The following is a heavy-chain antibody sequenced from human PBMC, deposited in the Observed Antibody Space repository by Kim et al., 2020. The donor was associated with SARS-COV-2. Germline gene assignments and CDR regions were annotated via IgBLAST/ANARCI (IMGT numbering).Heavy chain of an antibody. D-gene: IGHD3-3*01. J-gene: IGHJ6*02. V-gene: IGHV1-46*01. CDR1: GYTFTSYY. CDR2: INPSGGST. Sequence: ASVKVSCKASGYTFTSYYMHWVRQAPGQGLEWMGIINPSGGSTSYAQKFQGRVTMTRDTSTSTVYMELSSLSSEDTAVYYCARVRYYDFWSGYSDDYYYGMDVWGQGTTVTVSS. CDR3: ARVRYYDFWSGYSDDYYYGMDV.